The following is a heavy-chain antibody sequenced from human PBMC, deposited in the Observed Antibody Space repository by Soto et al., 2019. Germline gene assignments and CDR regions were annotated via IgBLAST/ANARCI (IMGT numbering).Heavy chain of an antibody. D-gene: IGHD3-22*01. CDR3: ARDSSGYYWFDT. V-gene: IGHV4-38-2*02. CDR1: GFSISSGYF. J-gene: IGHJ5*02. CDR2: IYHSGTT. Sequence: SETLSLTCAVSGFSISSGYFWGWIRQPPGKGPEWLGSIYHSGTTYYNPSVKGRVTISVDTSKNQFSLKMSSVTAADTAVYYCARDSSGYYWFDTWGQGTLVTVSS.